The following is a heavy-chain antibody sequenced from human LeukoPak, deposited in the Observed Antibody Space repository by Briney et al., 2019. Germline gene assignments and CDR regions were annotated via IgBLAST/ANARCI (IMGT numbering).Heavy chain of an antibody. Sequence: GGSLRLSCAASGFTFSNYAMSWVRQAPGKGLEWVSAISGSASSTYYADSVKGRFTISRDNSKNTLYLQMNSLRAEDTAVYYCTTRVRGGSSYYWGQGTLVTVSS. V-gene: IGHV3-23*01. J-gene: IGHJ4*02. D-gene: IGHD2-15*01. CDR2: ISGSASST. CDR1: GFTFSNYA. CDR3: TTRVRGGSSYY.